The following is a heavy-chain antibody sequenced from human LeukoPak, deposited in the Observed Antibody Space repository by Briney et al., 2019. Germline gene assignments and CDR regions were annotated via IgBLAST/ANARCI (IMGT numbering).Heavy chain of an antibody. CDR2: ISAYNGNT. J-gene: IGHJ5*02. D-gene: IGHD6-13*01. CDR3: ARVKQQLVLYWFDP. CDR1: GYTFTSYG. V-gene: IGHV1-18*01. Sequence: ASVKVSCKASGYTFTSYGISWVRQAPGLGLEWMGWISAYNGNTNYAQKLQGRVTMTTDTSTSTAYMELRSLRSDDTAVYYCARVKQQLVLYWFDPWGQGTLVTVSS.